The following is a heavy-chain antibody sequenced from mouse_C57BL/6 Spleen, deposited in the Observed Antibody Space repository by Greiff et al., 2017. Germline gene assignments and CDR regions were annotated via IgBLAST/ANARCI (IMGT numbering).Heavy chain of an antibody. Sequence: EVKLQESGPGLVKPSQSLSLTCSVTGYSITSGYYWNWIRQFPGNKLEWMGYISYDGSNNYNPSLKNRISITRDTSKNQFFLKLNSVTTEDTATYYCAREGGLRREYYFDYWGQGTTLTVSS. CDR3: AREGGLRREYYFDY. CDR1: GYSITSGYY. D-gene: IGHD2-4*01. CDR2: ISYDGSN. V-gene: IGHV3-6*01. J-gene: IGHJ2*01.